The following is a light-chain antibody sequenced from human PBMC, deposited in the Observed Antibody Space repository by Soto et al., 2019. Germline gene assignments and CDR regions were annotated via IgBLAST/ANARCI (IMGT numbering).Light chain of an antibody. J-gene: IGKJ4*01. CDR2: AAS. CDR3: QKYNSAPLT. CDR1: QGIGIY. V-gene: IGKV1-27*01. Sequence: DIQMPQSPSSLSASLGDRVTITCRASQGIGIYLAWFQQRPGKVPKLLIYAASTLQSGVPSRFSGSGSGTEFTLTISSLQPEDVATYYCQKYNSAPLTFGGGTRVEIK.